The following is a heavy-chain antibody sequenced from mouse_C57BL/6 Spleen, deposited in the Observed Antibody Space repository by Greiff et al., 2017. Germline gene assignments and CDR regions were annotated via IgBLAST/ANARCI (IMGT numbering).Heavy chain of an antibody. Sequence: VKLMESGPELVKPGASVKISCKASGYAFSSSWMNWVKQRPGKGLEWIGRIYPGDGDTNYNGKFKGKATLTADKSSSTAYMQLSSLTSEDSAVYFCARERDVYFDVWGTGTTVTVSS. D-gene: IGHD3-3*01. V-gene: IGHV1-82*01. CDR1: GYAFSSSW. CDR3: ARERDVYFDV. J-gene: IGHJ1*03. CDR2: IYPGDGDT.